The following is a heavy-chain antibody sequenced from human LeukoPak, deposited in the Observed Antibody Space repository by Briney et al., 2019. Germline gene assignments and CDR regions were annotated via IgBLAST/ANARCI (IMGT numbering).Heavy chain of an antibody. V-gene: IGHV1-2*02. J-gene: IGHJ2*01. CDR2: INPNSGGT. CDR1: GYTFTGYY. CDR3: ARGGTNWGSPCWCFDL. D-gene: IGHD7-27*01. Sequence: ASVKVSCKASGYTFTGYYIHWVRQAPGQGLEWMGWINPNSGGTNYAEKFQGRVTMTRDTSISTAYMELSRLRSDDTAVYYCARGGTNWGSPCWCFDLWGRGTLVTVSS.